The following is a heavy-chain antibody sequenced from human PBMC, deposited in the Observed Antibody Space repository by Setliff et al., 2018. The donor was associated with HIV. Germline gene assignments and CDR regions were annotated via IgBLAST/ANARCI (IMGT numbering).Heavy chain of an antibody. V-gene: IGHV1-69*10. CDR2: IIPILDIA. J-gene: IGHJ6*03. D-gene: IGHD2-15*01. Sequence: SVKVSCKASGVTFSSYAIAWVRQAPGQGLEWVGGIIPILDIANYAQRFQDRVTITADKSTSTAYMELTTLRSEDTAVYYCAREIRAATIYYYYYMDVWGKGTTVTVSS. CDR1: GVTFSSYA. CDR3: AREIRAATIYYYYYMDV.